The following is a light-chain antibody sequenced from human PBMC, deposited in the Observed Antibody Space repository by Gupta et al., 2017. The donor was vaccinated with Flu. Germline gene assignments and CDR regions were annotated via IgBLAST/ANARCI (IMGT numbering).Light chain of an antibody. CDR2: SAS. CDR1: QAIRND. J-gene: IGKJ1*01. V-gene: IGKV1-17*01. CDR3: RQHNSYPRT. Sequence: PSSLSASVADRVTITCLSTQAIRNDLGWYQQKPMKAPKRLIYSASSSQSGVLSTFSGCGSVREFTLTIISLHPEDFATYYCRQHNSYPRTFGQGTKVEIK.